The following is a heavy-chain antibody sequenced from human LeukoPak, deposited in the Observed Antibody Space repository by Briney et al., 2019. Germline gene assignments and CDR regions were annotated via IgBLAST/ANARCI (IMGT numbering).Heavy chain of an antibody. V-gene: IGHV3-15*01. CDR2: IRSKSDGGTT. CDR1: GFTFSNAW. J-gene: IGHJ3*02. CDR3: TTDRGLYDSSGYYYFATDI. Sequence: GGSLRLSCAASGFTFSNAWMNWVRQAPGKGLEWVGRIRSKSDGGTTDYAAPVKGRFTISRDDSKNTLFLQMNSLKTEDTAVYYCTTDRGLYDSSGYYYFATDIWGQGTMVTVSS. D-gene: IGHD3-22*01.